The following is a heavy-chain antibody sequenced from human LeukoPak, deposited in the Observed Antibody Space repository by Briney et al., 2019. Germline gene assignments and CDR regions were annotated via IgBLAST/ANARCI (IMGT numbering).Heavy chain of an antibody. CDR2: SGRGGAT. J-gene: IGHJ4*02. Sequence: GGSLRLSCAASGFTFSTYAVGWVRQPPGKGLEWVSTSGRGGATYYADSVQGRFTISRDNSKNTLYLQMNSLRVEDTAVYYCAKVSRSGWYMEHYWGQGTLVTVSS. CDR1: GFTFSTYA. D-gene: IGHD6-19*01. CDR3: AKVSRSGWYMEHY. V-gene: IGHV3-23*01.